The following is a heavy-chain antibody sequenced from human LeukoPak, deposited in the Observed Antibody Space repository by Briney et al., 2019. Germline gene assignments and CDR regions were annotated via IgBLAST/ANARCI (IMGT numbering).Heavy chain of an antibody. CDR3: ATPLRMDRTGWEWYYFDY. J-gene: IGHJ4*02. D-gene: IGHD7-27*01. Sequence: GSSVKVSCKASGGTFSSYAISWVRQAPGQGLEWMGGIIPIFGTANYAQKFQGRVTITADESTSTAYMELSSLRSEDTAVYYCATPLRMDRTGWEWYYFDYWGQGTLVTVSS. CDR1: GGTFSSYA. CDR2: IIPIFGTA. V-gene: IGHV1-69*01.